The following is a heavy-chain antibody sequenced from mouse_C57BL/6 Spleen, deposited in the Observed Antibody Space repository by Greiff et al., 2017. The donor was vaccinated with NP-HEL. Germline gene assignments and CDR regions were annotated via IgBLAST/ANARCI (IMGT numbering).Heavy chain of an antibody. J-gene: IGHJ4*01. CDR2: ISSGCSTI. CDR3: AGNRRGGDYAMEY. V-gene: IGHV5-17*01. CDR1: GFTFSDYG. Sequence: EVQLVESGGGLVKPGGSLKLSCAASGFTFSDYGMHWVRQAPEKGLEWVAYISSGCSTIYYADTVKGRFTISRDHAKNTLCLQMTSLRSEDTARYNCAGNRRGGDYAMEYWGQGTSVTVSS.